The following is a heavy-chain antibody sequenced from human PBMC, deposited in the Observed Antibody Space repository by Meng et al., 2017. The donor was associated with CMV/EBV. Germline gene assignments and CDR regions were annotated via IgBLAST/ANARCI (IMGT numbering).Heavy chain of an antibody. CDR1: GFALSTSGVC. CDR3: ARIAAAGRFDY. D-gene: IGHD6-13*01. Sequence: QNPLKESVPPLLKPTHTLTLTCTFSGFALSTSGVCVGCIRQPPGKALEWPALIYWDDDKRYSPSLKSRLTITKDTSKNQVVLTMTNMDPVDTATYYCARIAAAGRFDYWGQGTLVTVSS. CDR2: IYWDDDK. J-gene: IGHJ4*02. V-gene: IGHV2-5*02.